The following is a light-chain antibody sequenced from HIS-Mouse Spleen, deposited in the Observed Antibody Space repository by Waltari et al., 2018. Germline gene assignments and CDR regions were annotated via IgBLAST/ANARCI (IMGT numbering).Light chain of an antibody. CDR2: GAS. V-gene: IGKV3-15*01. Sequence: EIVMTQSPATLSVSPGERATLSCRASQSVSSNLAWYQQKPGQAPRHLIYGASTRATGIPARFSGSGSGTEFTLTISSMQSEDFAVYYCQQYNNWQFTFGPGTKVDIK. J-gene: IGKJ3*01. CDR1: QSVSSN. CDR3: QQYNNWQFT.